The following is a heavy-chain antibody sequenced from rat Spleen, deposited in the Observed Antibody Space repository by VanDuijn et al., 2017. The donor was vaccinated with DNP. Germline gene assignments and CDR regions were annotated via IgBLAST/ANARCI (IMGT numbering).Heavy chain of an antibody. J-gene: IGHJ3*01. D-gene: IGHD1-6*01. V-gene: IGHV2-6*01. CDR3: TRGMYTTDYWPLFAY. CDR1: GFSLTSHT. Sequence: QVQVKESGPGLVQPSQTLSLTCTVSGFSLTSHTVSWVRQPPGKGLEWIAAISSGGSTYYNSALKSRLSISRDTSKSQVFLKMNSLQTEDTAIYFCTRGMYTTDYWPLFAYWGQGTLVTVSS. CDR2: ISSGGST.